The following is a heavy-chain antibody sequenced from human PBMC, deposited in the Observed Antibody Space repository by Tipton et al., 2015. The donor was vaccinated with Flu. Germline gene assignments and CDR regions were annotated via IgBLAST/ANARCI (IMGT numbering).Heavy chain of an antibody. J-gene: IGHJ5*02. CDR1: GDSISSRFY. V-gene: IGHV4-38-2*02. D-gene: IGHD3-10*01. Sequence: LRLSCTIYGDSISSRFYWGWIRQPPGKGLEWIGNIYRTGSTYHNPSLRSRVTMSVDTSNNQFSLRLSSVTAADTAVYYCVRTYGPFNWFDPWGQGTLVTVSS. CDR2: IYRTGST. CDR3: VRTYGPFNWFDP.